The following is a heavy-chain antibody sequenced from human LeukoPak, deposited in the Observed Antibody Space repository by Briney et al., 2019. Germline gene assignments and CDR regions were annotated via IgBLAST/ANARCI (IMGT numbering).Heavy chain of an antibody. Sequence: GGSLRLSCAASGFTFSSYGMHWVRQAPGKGLEWVAVISYDGSNKYYADSVKGRFTISRDNTKNTLYLQMNSLRAEDTAFYYCARRSAPCGLDYWGQGTLSPSPQ. J-gene: IGHJ4*02. V-gene: IGHV3-30*03. CDR2: ISYDGSNK. CDR3: ARRSAPCGLDY. CDR1: GFTFSSYG. D-gene: IGHD3/OR15-3a*01.